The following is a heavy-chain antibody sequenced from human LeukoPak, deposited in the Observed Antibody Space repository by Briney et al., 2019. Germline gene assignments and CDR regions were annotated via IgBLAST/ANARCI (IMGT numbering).Heavy chain of an antibody. Sequence: ASVKVSCKASGYTFTGYYMHWVRQAPGQGLEWMGRINPNSGGTNYAQKFQGRVTMTTDTSISTAYMELSRLRSDDTAVYYCARLATVAGTVRDYWGQGTLVTVSS. CDR3: ARLATVAGTVRDY. V-gene: IGHV1-2*06. J-gene: IGHJ4*02. D-gene: IGHD6-19*01. CDR2: INPNSGGT. CDR1: GYTFTGYY.